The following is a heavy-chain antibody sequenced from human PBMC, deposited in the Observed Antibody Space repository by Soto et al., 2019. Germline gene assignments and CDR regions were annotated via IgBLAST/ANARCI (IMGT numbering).Heavy chain of an antibody. CDR2: MNPNSGNT. CDR1: GYTFTSYD. D-gene: IGHD3-10*01. CDR3: ARCLRGVLSPYYYYYYMDV. V-gene: IGHV1-8*01. Sequence: ASVKVSCKASGYTFTSYDINWVRQATGQGLEWMGWMNPNSGNTGYAQKFQGRVTMTRNTSISTAYMELSSLRSEDTAVYYCARCLRGVLSPYYYYYYMDVWGKGITVTAP. J-gene: IGHJ6*03.